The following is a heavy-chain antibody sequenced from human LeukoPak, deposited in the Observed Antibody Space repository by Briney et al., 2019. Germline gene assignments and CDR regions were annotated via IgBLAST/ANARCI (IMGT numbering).Heavy chain of an antibody. CDR2: IYYSGST. CDR1: GGSISSYY. J-gene: IGHJ5*02. V-gene: IGHV4-59*08. CDR3: ARHRGELLHRWFGP. D-gene: IGHD1-26*01. Sequence: SETLSLTCTVSGGSISSYYWSWIRQPPGKGLEWIGYIYYSGSTNYNPSLKSRVTISVDTSKNQFSLKLSSVTAADTAVYYCARHRGELLHRWFGPWGQGTLVTVSS.